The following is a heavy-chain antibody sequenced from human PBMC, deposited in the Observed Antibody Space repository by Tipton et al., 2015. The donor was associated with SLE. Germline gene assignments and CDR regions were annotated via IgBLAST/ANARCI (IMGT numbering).Heavy chain of an antibody. CDR1: SGSFSRGPYY. Sequence: TLSLTCSVSSGSFSRGPYYWGWFRQPPGKGLEWIGSFYYGKSTFYNPSLKSRVTISVDTSTNRLSLQLSSVTAADTALYYCARLISAYDCNFDYWGQGTLVTVSS. CDR2: FYYGKST. V-gene: IGHV4-39*07. D-gene: IGHD5-12*01. J-gene: IGHJ4*02. CDR3: ARLISAYDCNFDY.